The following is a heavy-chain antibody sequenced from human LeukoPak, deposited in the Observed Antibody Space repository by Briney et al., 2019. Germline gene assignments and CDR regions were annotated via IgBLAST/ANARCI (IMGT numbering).Heavy chain of an antibody. CDR1: GGSISSGGYS. J-gene: IGHJ5*02. V-gene: IGHV4-30-2*03. Sequence: PSETLSLTCAVSGGSISSGGYSWSWLRQPPGTGLEWIGYIYYSGSTYYNPSLKSRVTISVDTSKNRFSLKLSSVTAADTAVYYCARPITMVRGVLDYDGDNWFDPWGQGTLVTVSS. CDR3: ARPITMVRGVLDYDGDNWFDP. D-gene: IGHD3-10*01. CDR2: IYYSGST.